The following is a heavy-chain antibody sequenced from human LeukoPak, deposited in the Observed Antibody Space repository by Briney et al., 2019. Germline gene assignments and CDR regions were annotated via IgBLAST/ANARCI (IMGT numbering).Heavy chain of an antibody. CDR2: IIPIFGTA. CDR3: ASGYYYDSSGYLDY. Sequence: SVKVSCKASGGTFSSYAISWVRQAPGQGLEWMGRIIPIFGTANYAQKLQGRVTITADKSTSTAYMELSSLRSEDTAVYYCASGYYYDSSGYLDYWGQGTLVTVSS. D-gene: IGHD3-22*01. J-gene: IGHJ4*02. V-gene: IGHV1-69*06. CDR1: GGTFSSYA.